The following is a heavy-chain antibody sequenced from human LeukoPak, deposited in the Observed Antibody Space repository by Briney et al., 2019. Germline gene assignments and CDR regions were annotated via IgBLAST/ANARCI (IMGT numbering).Heavy chain of an antibody. D-gene: IGHD3-10*01. CDR1: GGSISSGGYC. CDR2: IYYSGST. Sequence: SETLSLTCTVSGGSISSGGYCWSWIRQHPGKGLEWIGYIYYSGSTYYNPSLKSRVTISVDTSKNQFSLKLSSVTAADTAVYYCARESITMVRGVITPHFDYWAREPWSPSPQ. J-gene: IGHJ4*02. CDR3: ARESITMVRGVITPHFDY. V-gene: IGHV4-31*03.